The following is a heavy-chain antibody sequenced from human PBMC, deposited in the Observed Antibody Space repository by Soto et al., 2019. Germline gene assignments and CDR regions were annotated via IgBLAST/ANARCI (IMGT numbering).Heavy chain of an antibody. Sequence: QVQLVQSGAEVKRPGSSVKVSCKASGDTFNFYSINWVRQAPGLGLEWMGRVNPILSMSNYAQRFQGRFTMTADKSTSTAYMELSGLRSEDTAIYYCATSYGSGYRAFDFWGQGALVTVSS. D-gene: IGHD3-10*01. CDR2: VNPILSMS. V-gene: IGHV1-69*04. J-gene: IGHJ4*02. CDR1: GDTFNFYS. CDR3: ATSYGSGYRAFDF.